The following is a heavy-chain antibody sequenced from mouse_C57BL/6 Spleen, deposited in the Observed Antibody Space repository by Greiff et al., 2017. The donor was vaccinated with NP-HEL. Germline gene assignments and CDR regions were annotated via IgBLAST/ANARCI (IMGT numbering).Heavy chain of an antibody. D-gene: IGHD1-1*01. CDR2: IDPSDSYT. V-gene: IGHV1-69*01. Sequence: VQLQQPGAELVMPGASVKLSCKASGYTFTSYWMHWVKQRPGQGLEWIGEIDPSDSYTNYNQKFKGKSTLTVDKSSSTAYMQLSSLTSEDSVYYCARRDYGSSDGWYFDVWGTGTTVTVSS. J-gene: IGHJ1*03. CDR1: GYTFTSYW. CDR3: ARRDYGSSDGWYFDV.